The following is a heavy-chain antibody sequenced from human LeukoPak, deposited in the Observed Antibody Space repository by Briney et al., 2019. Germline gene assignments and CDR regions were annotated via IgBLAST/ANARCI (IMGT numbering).Heavy chain of an antibody. V-gene: IGHV3-23*01. D-gene: IGHD5-18*01. CDR1: GFTFNSYA. CDR2: ISGSGVST. Sequence: GGSLRLSCAASGFTFNSYAMSWVRQAPGKGLEWVSTISGSGVSTYYADSVKGRFTISRDNSKITLYLQMNSLRAEDTAVYYCAKDGHSYGFFDYWGQGTLVTVSS. J-gene: IGHJ4*02. CDR3: AKDGHSYGFFDY.